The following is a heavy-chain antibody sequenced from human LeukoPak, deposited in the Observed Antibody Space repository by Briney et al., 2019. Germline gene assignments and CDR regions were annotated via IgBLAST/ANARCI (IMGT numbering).Heavy chain of an antibody. CDR1: GFTFSNAW. Sequence: PGGSLRLSCAASGFTFSNAWMSWVRQAPGKGPEWVGRIKSKTHGGTTDYAAPVTGRFTITRDASKNTLYLQMNSLKTEDTAVYYCTTAGYSRYAGGQGTLVTVSS. D-gene: IGHD6-13*01. CDR3: TTAGYSRYA. J-gene: IGHJ4*02. V-gene: IGHV3-15*01. CDR2: IKSKTHGGTT.